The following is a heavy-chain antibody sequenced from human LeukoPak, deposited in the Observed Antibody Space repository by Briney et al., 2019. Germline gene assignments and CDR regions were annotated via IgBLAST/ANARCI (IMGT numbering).Heavy chain of an antibody. CDR3: ARAPFYYDSSGCPYFDG. V-gene: IGHV3-53*01. CDR1: GFTISTNY. D-gene: IGHD3-22*01. CDR2: MYTGGST. Sequence: GGSLRLSCAASGFTISTNYMSWVRQAPGKGLEWVSVMYTGGSTYYADSVKGRFTISRDNSKNTLYLQMNSLRAEDTALYYCARAPFYYDSSGCPYFDGWGQGTLVTVSS. J-gene: IGHJ4*02.